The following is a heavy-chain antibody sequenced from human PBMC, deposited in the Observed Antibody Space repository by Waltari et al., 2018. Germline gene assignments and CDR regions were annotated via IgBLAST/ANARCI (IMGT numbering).Heavy chain of an antibody. CDR2: INPSSGNT. CDR1: GYTFTGYY. CDR3: AGDLGSDYGNRDY. J-gene: IGHJ4*02. V-gene: IGHV1-2*06. D-gene: IGHD4-17*01. Sequence: QVHLVQSGAAVKKPGASVKVSCKASGYTFTGYYIQWVRRAPGQGLEWMGRINPSSGNTNHAQKLQGRVTLTRDTSINTAYMELSSLKSDDTAVYYCAGDLGSDYGNRDYWGQGTLVTVPS.